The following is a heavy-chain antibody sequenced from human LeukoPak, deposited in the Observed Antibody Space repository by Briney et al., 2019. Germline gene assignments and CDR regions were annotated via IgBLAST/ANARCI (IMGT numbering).Heavy chain of an antibody. CDR3: ARHYGRGQLWLGF. CDR2: VSSSSSYI. J-gene: IGHJ4*02. D-gene: IGHD5-18*01. V-gene: IGHV3-21*01. CDR1: GFTFSSYS. Sequence: GGSLRLSCAASGFTFSSYSMNWVRQAPGKGLEWVSSVSSSSSYIYYADSVKGRFTISRDNAKNSLYLQMNSLRAEDTAVYYCARHYGRGQLWLGFWGQGTLVTVSS.